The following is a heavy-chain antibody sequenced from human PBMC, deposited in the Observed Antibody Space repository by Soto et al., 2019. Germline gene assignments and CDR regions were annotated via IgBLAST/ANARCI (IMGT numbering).Heavy chain of an antibody. D-gene: IGHD3-22*01. CDR3: ASNIEYYYDSSGYPTLYGMDV. V-gene: IGHV4-59*01. Sequence: SETLSLTCTVSGGSISSYYWSWIRQPPGKGLEWIGYIYYSGSTNYNPSLKSRVTISVDTSKNQFSLKLSSVTAADTAVYYCASNIEYYYDSSGYPTLYGMDVWGQGTTVT. J-gene: IGHJ6*02. CDR2: IYYSGST. CDR1: GGSISSYY.